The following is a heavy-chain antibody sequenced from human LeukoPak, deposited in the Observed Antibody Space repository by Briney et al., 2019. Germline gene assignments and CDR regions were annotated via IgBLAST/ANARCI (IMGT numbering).Heavy chain of an antibody. CDR3: ARDRPDYGGYELDY. CDR1: GFTFSSYS. D-gene: IGHD4-17*01. Sequence: GSLRLSCAASGFTFSSYSMNWVRQAPGKGLEWVSPISSSSSYIYYADSVKGRFTISRDNAKNSLYLQMNSLRAEDTAVYYCARDRPDYGGYELDYWGQGTLVTVSS. CDR2: ISSSSSYI. V-gene: IGHV3-21*01. J-gene: IGHJ4*02.